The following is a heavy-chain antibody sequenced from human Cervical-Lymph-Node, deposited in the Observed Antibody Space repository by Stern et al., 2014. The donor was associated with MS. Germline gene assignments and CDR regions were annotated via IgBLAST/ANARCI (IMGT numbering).Heavy chain of an antibody. CDR2: IIPIFATT. CDR1: GGTFSSYT. Sequence: QVQLMQSGAEVKKPGSSVKVSCNVSGGTFSSYTLNWVRQAPGQGLEWMGGIIPIFATTNYPQRFQGKVTITADGSTSTTYLEVSSLTSEDTAVYYCAREGIPGAGGTFDNWGQGTLVIVSS. CDR3: AREGIPGAGGTFDN. V-gene: IGHV1-69*01. J-gene: IGHJ4*02. D-gene: IGHD1-26*01.